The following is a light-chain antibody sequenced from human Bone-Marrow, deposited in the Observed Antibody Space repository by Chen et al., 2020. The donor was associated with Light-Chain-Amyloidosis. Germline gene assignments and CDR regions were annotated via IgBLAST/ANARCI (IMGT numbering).Light chain of an antibody. V-gene: IGLV3-1*01. CDR3: QAWDSGIAVV. Sequence: SYELTQPPSVSVSPGQTASITCSGDKLGDKYACWYQQKPGQSPVLVIYQDTKRPSGIPERFSGSNSGNTATLTISGTQPMDEADYYCQAWDSGIAVVFGGGTKVTVL. CDR1: KLGDKY. CDR2: QDT. J-gene: IGLJ2*01.